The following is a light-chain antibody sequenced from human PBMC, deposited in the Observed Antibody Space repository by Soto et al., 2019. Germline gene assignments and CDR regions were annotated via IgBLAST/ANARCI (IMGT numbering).Light chain of an antibody. CDR1: RSSVGFDY. J-gene: IGLJ2*01. CDR2: RNN. Sequence: QSVLTQPPSASETPGQRVTISCSGSRSSVGFDYVDWYQHVPGAAPKLLIYRNNLRPPGVPDRFSGSKSGTSASLAISGLRTEDEAVYYCATRDDSLFVVFGGGTKLTVL. CDR3: ATRDDSLFVV. V-gene: IGLV1-47*01.